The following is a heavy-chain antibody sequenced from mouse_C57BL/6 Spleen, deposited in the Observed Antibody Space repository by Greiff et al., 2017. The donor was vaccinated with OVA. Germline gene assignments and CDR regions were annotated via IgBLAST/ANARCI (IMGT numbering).Heavy chain of an antibody. V-gene: IGHV1-39*01. CDR1: GYSFTDYN. Sequence: VQLQQSGPELVKPGASVKISCKASGYSFTDYNMNWVKQSNGKSLEWIGVINPNYGTTSYNQNFKGKATLTVDQSSSTAYMQLNSLTSEDSAVYYCANLYDYDEVGYAMDYWGQGTSVTVSS. CDR2: INPNYGTT. J-gene: IGHJ4*01. CDR3: ANLYDYDEVGYAMDY. D-gene: IGHD2-4*01.